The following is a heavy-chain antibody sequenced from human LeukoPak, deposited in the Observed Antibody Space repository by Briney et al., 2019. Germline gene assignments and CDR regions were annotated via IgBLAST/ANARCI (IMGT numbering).Heavy chain of an antibody. J-gene: IGHJ4*02. Sequence: ASVKVSCKASGYTFTSYDINWVRQATGQGLEXMGWMNPNSGNTGYAQKFQGRVTMTRNTSISTAYMELSSLRSEDTAVYYCARFDGAADNFDYWGQGTLVTVSS. CDR2: MNPNSGNT. V-gene: IGHV1-8*01. CDR3: ARFDGAADNFDY. CDR1: GYTFTSYD. D-gene: IGHD6-25*01.